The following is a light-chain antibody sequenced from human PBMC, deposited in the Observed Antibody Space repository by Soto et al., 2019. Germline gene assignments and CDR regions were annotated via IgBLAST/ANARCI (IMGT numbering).Light chain of an antibody. V-gene: IGKV3-20*01. CDR1: QSVSGSY. CDR3: QQYGNSPYT. J-gene: IGKJ2*01. CDR2: SAS. Sequence: TALTQSPGTLSLTPGERATLSCRASQSVSGSYLAWYQQKPGQAPRLLIYSASNRATGIPDRFSGSGSGTDFTLTISRLEPEDFAVYYCQQYGNSPYTFGQGTKLEIK.